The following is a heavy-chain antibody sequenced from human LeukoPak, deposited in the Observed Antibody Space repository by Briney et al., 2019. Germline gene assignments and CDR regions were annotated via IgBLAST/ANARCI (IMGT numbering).Heavy chain of an antibody. CDR2: IYTTGDT. CDR3: ARDSCSSNSCSFDF. Sequence: SETLSLTCTVSGGSISNGAYHWSWIRQPAGMGLEWIGRIYTTGDTNYNPSLKSRVTISLDKSKNQFSLNMTSVTAADTAVYYCARDSCSSNSCSFDFWGQGTLVTVSS. D-gene: IGHD2-2*01. J-gene: IGHJ4*02. V-gene: IGHV4-61*02. CDR1: GGSISNGAYH.